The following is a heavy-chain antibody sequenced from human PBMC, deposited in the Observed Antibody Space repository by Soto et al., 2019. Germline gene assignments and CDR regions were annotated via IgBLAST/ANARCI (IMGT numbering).Heavy chain of an antibody. J-gene: IGHJ6*02. CDR2: VYYAGAT. CDR1: VAPLNTSY. D-gene: IGHD3-16*01. Sequence: PSAALFLTCTISVAPLNTSYWGLIRQPPGKGPEWIGYVYYAGATNYNPSLESRVTISPDTSRNQFSLNLRSVTAADTAVYYCARVMGDWGTYYYYYGMDVWGQGTTVS. CDR3: ARVMGDWGTYYYYYGMDV. V-gene: IGHV4-59*01.